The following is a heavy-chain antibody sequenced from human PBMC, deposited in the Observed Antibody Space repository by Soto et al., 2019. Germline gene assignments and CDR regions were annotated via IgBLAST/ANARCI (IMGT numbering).Heavy chain of an antibody. V-gene: IGHV4-59*01. Sequence: QVQLQESGPGLVKPSETLSLTCTVSGGSISSYYWSWIRQPPGKGLEWIGYIYYSGSTNYNPSLKSRVTISVDTSKNQFSLKLRSVTAADTAVYYCARDSLPNGYWYFDLWGRGTLVTVSS. J-gene: IGHJ2*01. CDR2: IYYSGST. CDR3: ARDSLPNGYWYFDL. D-gene: IGHD2-2*01. CDR1: GGSISSYY.